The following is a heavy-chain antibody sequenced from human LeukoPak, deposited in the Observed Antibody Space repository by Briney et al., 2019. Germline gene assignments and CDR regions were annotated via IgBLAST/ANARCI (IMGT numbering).Heavy chain of an antibody. CDR1: GFTFNSYG. Sequence: PGGSLRLSCAASGFTFNSYGMHWVRQAPGKGLEWVAVIWYDGSNKYYADSVKGRFTISRDNAKNSLYLQMNSLGAEDTAVYYCAREVGAYFDYWGQGTLVTVSS. V-gene: IGHV3-33*01. J-gene: IGHJ4*02. CDR3: AREVGAYFDY. CDR2: IWYDGSNK. D-gene: IGHD1-26*01.